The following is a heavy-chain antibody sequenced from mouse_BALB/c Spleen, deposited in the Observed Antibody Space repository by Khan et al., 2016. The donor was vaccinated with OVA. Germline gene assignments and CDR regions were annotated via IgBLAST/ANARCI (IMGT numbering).Heavy chain of an antibody. CDR3: IRGYYGDPFAY. Sequence: EVELVESGGGLVKPGGSLKLSCEASGFTFSDYYMYWVRQTPEKRLEWVATISDVGSYIYYLDNVKGRFIISRDNAKKNLYLQMNSLKSEDTAMYYCIRGYYGDPFAYWGHGTLVTVSA. D-gene: IGHD2-13*01. CDR2: ISDVGSYI. CDR1: GFTFSDYY. J-gene: IGHJ3*01. V-gene: IGHV5-4*02.